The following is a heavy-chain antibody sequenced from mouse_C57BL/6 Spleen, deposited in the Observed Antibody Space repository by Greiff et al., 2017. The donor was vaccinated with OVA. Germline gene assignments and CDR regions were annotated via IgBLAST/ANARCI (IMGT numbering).Heavy chain of an antibody. CDR2: ISSGSSTI. Sequence: EVQLVESGGGLVKPGGSLKLSCAASGFTFSDYGMHWVRQAPEKGLEWVAYISSGSSTIYYADTVKGRFTISRDNAKNTLFLQMTSLRSEDTAMYYCARSRVLRSGFAYWGQGTLVTVSA. CDR1: GFTFSDYG. D-gene: IGHD1-1*01. J-gene: IGHJ3*01. CDR3: ARSRVLRSGFAY. V-gene: IGHV5-17*01.